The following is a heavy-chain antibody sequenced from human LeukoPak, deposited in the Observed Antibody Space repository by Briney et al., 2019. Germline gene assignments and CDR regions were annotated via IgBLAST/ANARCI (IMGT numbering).Heavy chain of an antibody. CDR1: GFTFSSYG. D-gene: IGHD6-19*01. V-gene: IGHV3-30*02. CDR3: AKEVAVARGWFDP. Sequence: GGSLRLSCAASGFTFSSYGMHWVRQAPGKGLVWVAFIRYDGSNKYYADPVKGRFTISRDNSKNTLYLQMNSLRAEDTAVYYCAKEVAVARGWFDPWGQGTLVTVSS. J-gene: IGHJ5*02. CDR2: IRYDGSNK.